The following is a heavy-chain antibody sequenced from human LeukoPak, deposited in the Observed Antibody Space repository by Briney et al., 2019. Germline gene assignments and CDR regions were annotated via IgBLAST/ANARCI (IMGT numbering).Heavy chain of an antibody. Sequence: GASVKVSCKASGYTFTSYGISWVRQAPGQGLEWMGWISAYNGNTNYAQKLQGRVTMTTDTSTSTAYMELRSLRSDDTAVYYCARDLNHYDSSGYREPFDYWGQGTLVTVSS. CDR2: ISAYNGNT. CDR1: GYTFTSYG. D-gene: IGHD3-22*01. V-gene: IGHV1-18*01. J-gene: IGHJ4*02. CDR3: ARDLNHYDSSGYREPFDY.